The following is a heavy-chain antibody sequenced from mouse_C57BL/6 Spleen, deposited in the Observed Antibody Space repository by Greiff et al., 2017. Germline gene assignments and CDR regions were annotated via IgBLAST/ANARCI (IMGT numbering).Heavy chain of an antibody. CDR1: GFTFSSYA. J-gene: IGHJ1*03. Sequence: EVKLMESGGGLVKPGGSLKLSCAASGFTFSSYAMSWVRQTPEKRLEWVATISDGGSYTYYPDNVKGRFTISRDNAKNNLYLQMSHLKSEDTAMYYCARERYSNYLYWYFDVWGTGTTVTVSS. V-gene: IGHV5-4*01. CDR2: ISDGGSYT. CDR3: ARERYSNYLYWYFDV. D-gene: IGHD2-5*01.